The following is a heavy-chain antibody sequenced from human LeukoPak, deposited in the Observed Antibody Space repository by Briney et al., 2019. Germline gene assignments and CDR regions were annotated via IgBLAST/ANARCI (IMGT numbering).Heavy chain of an antibody. CDR2: IYYSGST. CDR3: ARRFDPRGYYGMDV. Sequence: PSETLSLTCTVSGGSISSYYWSWIRQPPGKGLEWIGYIYYSGSTNYNPSLKSRVTISVDTSKNQFSLKLSSVTAADTAVYYCARRFDPRGYYGMDVWGQGTTVTVSS. J-gene: IGHJ6*02. D-gene: IGHD3-9*01. V-gene: IGHV4-59*08. CDR1: GGSISSYY.